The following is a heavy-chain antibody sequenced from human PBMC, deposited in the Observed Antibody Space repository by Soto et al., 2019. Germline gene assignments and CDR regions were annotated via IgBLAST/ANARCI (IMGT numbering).Heavy chain of an antibody. CDR1: GGSISSGGYY. J-gene: IGHJ6*02. CDR2: IYYSGST. Sequence: PSETLSLTCTVSGGSISSGGYYWSWIRQHPGKGLEWIGYIYYSGSTYYNPSLKSRVTISVDTSKNQFSLKLSSVTAADTAVYYCARGHNVRNRNCSGGSCYSQNYYYGMDVWGQGTTVTVSS. V-gene: IGHV4-31*03. CDR3: ARGHNVRNRNCSGGSCYSQNYYYGMDV. D-gene: IGHD2-15*01.